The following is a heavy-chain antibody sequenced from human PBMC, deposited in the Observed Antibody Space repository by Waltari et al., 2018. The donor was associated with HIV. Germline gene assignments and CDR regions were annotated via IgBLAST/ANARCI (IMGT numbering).Heavy chain of an antibody. CDR2: RSPSSGKT. CDR3: ARSRPGAVFGDN. Sequence: QVQLLQSGAEVKQPGASVKVSCKTSGYDFSTFDINWVRQAPGQGFEWMGWRSPSSGKTGYAQKFHGRVSMTRDTSIDTAYMQLSRLTSRDTAVYYCARSRPGAVFGDNWGQGTLVVVSS. J-gene: IGHJ4*02. D-gene: IGHD3-3*01. CDR1: GYDFSTFD. V-gene: IGHV1-8*01.